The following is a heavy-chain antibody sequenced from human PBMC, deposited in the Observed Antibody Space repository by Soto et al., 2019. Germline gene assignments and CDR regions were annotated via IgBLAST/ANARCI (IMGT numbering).Heavy chain of an antibody. V-gene: IGHV4-30-4*01. CDR3: DSKSYGYIFYDY. CDR2: IYYSGST. CDR1: SGSMYSGDYS. D-gene: IGHD5-18*01. Sequence: PSESLYITSTVSSGSMYSGDYSWRWNRQPPGKGLEGIGYIYYSGSTYYNPSLKRRVTISVDTSKNQSSLKLSSVTAADTAVYYCDSKSYGYIFYDYWGQGTLVTVSS. J-gene: IGHJ4*02.